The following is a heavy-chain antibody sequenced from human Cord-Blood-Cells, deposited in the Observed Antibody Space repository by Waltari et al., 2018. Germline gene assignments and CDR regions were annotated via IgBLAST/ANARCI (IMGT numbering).Heavy chain of an antibody. CDR1: GFTFSSYG. J-gene: IGHJ4*02. CDR3: ARDRSILEWLFDY. D-gene: IGHD3-3*01. Sequence: QVQLVESGGGVVQPGRSLRLSCAASGFTFSSYGMHWARQAPGKGLEWVAVIWYDGSNKYYADSVKGRFTISRDNSKNTLYLQMNSLRAEDTAVYYCARDRSILEWLFDYWGQGTLVTVSS. CDR2: IWYDGSNK. V-gene: IGHV3-33*01.